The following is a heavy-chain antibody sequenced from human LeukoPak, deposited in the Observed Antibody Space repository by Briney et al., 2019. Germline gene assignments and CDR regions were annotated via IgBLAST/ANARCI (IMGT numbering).Heavy chain of an antibody. CDR2: ISSSSSYI. Sequence: GGSLRLSCAASGFTFSSYSMNWVRQAPGKGLEWVSSISSSSSYIYYADSVKGRFTISRDNAKNSLYLQMNSLRAEDTAVYYCARVQAAAGDSFDYWGQGTLATVSS. V-gene: IGHV3-21*01. J-gene: IGHJ4*02. D-gene: IGHD6-13*01. CDR3: ARVQAAAGDSFDY. CDR1: GFTFSSYS.